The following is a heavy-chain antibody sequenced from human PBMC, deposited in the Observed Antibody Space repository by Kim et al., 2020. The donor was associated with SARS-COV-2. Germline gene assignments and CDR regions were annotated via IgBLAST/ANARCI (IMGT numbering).Heavy chain of an antibody. J-gene: IGHJ4*02. V-gene: IGHV3-64D*09. Sequence: GGSLRLSCSASGFTFSSYAMHWVRQAPGKGLEYVSAISSNGGSTYYADSVKGRFTISRDNSKNTLYLQMSSLRAEDTAVYYCVKDSDGTTGPFDYWGQGTLVTVSS. CDR2: ISSNGGST. D-gene: IGHD1-1*01. CDR3: VKDSDGTTGPFDY. CDR1: GFTFSSYA.